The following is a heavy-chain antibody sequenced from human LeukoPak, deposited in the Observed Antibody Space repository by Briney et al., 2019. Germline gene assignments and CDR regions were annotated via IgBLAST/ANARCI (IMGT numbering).Heavy chain of an antibody. CDR3: ARRRYYDGSGYLD. CDR2: IYYSGRT. Sequence: SETLSLTCTVSGGSISSSSYYWGWIRQPPGKGLEWIGSIYYSGRTYYNSSLKSRVSMSVDTTKNQFSLRLTSMTAADTAVYYCARRRYYDGSGYLDWGQGTLVIVS. D-gene: IGHD3-22*01. J-gene: IGHJ1*01. CDR1: GGSISSSSYY. V-gene: IGHV4-39*01.